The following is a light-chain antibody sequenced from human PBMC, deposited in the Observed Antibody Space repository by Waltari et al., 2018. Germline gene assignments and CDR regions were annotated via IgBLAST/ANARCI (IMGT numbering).Light chain of an antibody. CDR2: VNSDGSH. J-gene: IGLJ3*02. V-gene: IGLV4-69*01. Sequence: QLVLPQSPSASASLGASVKLTCTLSSRHSSNIIEWPQQQPEKGPRYLMKVNSDGSHSKGDDIPDRFSGSSSGAERYLTISSLQSEDEADYYCETGGHGTWVFGGGTKLTVL. CDR3: ETGGHGTWV. CDR1: SRHSSNI.